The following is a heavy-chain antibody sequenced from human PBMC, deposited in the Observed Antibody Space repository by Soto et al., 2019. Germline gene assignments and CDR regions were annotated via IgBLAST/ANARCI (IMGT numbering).Heavy chain of an antibody. CDR1: GGSFSGYY. CDR3: ARGRPMVRAKDAFDI. V-gene: IGHV4-34*01. J-gene: IGHJ3*02. Sequence: QVQLQQWGTGLLKPSETLSLTCAVYGGSFSGYYRSWIRQPPGKGLEWIGEINHSGSTNYNPSLKSRVTISVDTSKNQFSLKLSSVTAADTAVYYCARGRPMVRAKDAFDIWGQGTMVTVSS. D-gene: IGHD3-10*01. CDR2: INHSGST.